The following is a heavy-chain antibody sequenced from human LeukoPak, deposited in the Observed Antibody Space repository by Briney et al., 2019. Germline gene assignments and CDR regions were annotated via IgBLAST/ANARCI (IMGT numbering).Heavy chain of an antibody. CDR3: ARGSNGWRVAFDI. D-gene: IGHD6-19*01. Sequence: PGGSLRLSCAASGFTFSSYSMNWVRQAPGKGLEWVSSISSSSSYIYYADSVKGRFTISRDNAKNSLYLQMNSLRAEDTAVYYCARGSNGWRVAFDIWGQGTMVTVSS. CDR1: GFTFSSYS. CDR2: ISSSSSYI. J-gene: IGHJ3*02. V-gene: IGHV3-21*01.